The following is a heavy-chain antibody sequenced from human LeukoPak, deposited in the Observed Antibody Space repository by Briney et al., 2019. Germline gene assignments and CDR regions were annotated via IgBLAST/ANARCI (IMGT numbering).Heavy chain of an antibody. CDR3: ARGAKWAYYFDY. CDR1: GFTFNRYG. V-gene: IGHV3-30*03. CDR2: ISFDGKVS. D-gene: IGHD1-26*01. J-gene: IGHJ4*02. Sequence: GALRLSCAASGFTFNRYGMHWVRQAPGKGLEWVAVISFDGKVSYYADSVKGRFTISRDNAKDTLYLHMNSLTAEDTAVYYCARGAKWAYYFDYWGQGTLVTVSS.